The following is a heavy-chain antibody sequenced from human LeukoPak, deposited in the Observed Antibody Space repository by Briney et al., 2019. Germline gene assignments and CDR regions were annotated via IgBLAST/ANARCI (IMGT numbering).Heavy chain of an antibody. CDR3: ARGYYYDSRAPGSWFDP. CDR2: IYHSGST. CDR1: GGSISSGGYS. V-gene: IGHV4-30-2*01. J-gene: IGHJ5*02. D-gene: IGHD3-22*01. Sequence: SETLSLTCAVSGGSISSGGYSWSWIRQPPGKGLEWIGYIYHSGSTYYNPSLKSRVTISVDRSKNQFSLKLSSVTAADTAVYYCARGYYYDSRAPGSWFDPWGQGTLVTVSS.